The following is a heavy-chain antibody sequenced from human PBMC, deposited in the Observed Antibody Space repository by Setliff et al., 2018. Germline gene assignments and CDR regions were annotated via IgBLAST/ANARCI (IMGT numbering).Heavy chain of an antibody. Sequence: ASVKVSCKASGGTFSSYGISWVRQAPGQGLEWMGGIIPIFGTANYAQEFQGRVTITTDESTNTAYMELSSLRSEDTAMYYCAREKVVVVSATSYHYYMDVWGKGTTVTVSS. V-gene: IGHV1-69*05. J-gene: IGHJ6*03. CDR3: AREKVVVVSATSYHYYMDV. CDR2: IIPIFGTA. D-gene: IGHD2-15*01. CDR1: GGTFSSYG.